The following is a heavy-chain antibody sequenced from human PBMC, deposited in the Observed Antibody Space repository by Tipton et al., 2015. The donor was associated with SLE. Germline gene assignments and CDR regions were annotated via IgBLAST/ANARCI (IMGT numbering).Heavy chain of an antibody. Sequence: SVFTYSGYAMHWVRQAPGKGLEWVAFIRADGSNKDYADSVKGRFTISRDNSKNTLYLQMNRLRVGDTAVYYCAGGTGAYFDHWGQGTLVTVSS. CDR1: VFTYSGYA. CDR2: IRADGSNK. CDR3: AGGTGAYFDH. V-gene: IGHV3-30*02. D-gene: IGHD3-16*01. J-gene: IGHJ4*02.